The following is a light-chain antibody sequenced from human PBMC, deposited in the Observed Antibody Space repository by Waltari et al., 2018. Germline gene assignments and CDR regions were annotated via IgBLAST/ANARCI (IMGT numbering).Light chain of an antibody. V-gene: IGLV2-14*04. CDR3: SSFTSSSTLRV. CDR2: GVN. J-gene: IGLJ2*01. Sequence: QQPPGKAPRLMCYGVNKRPALFSTRFSGSRSGNTASLTISGLQAEDEADYYGSSFTSSSTLRVVGGGTKLTVL.